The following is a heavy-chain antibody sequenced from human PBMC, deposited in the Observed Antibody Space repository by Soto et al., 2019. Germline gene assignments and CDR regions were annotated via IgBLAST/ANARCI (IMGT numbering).Heavy chain of an antibody. CDR1: VGSISSGGYY. D-gene: IGHD3-10*01. CDR2: IYYSGST. CDR3: ARERRITMVRGVIPDY. J-gene: IGHJ4*02. V-gene: IGHV4-31*03. Sequence: LSLTCTFYVGSISSGGYYGSWIRQHPWKGLEWIGYIYYSGSTYYNPSLNSRVTISVDTSKNQFSLKLSSVTAADTAVYYCARERRITMVRGVIPDYWGQGTLVTVSS.